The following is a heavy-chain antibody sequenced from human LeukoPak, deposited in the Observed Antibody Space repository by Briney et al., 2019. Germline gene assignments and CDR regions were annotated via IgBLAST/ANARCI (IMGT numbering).Heavy chain of an antibody. CDR3: AKAVVPAAEGPHWLDP. V-gene: IGHV3-23*01. J-gene: IGHJ5*02. CDR1: GFTFSSYA. Sequence: GGSLRLSCAASGFTFSSYAMSWVRQAPGKGLEWVSAISGSGGSTYYADSVKGRFTISRDNSKNTLYLQMNSLRAEDTAVYYCAKAVVPAAEGPHWLDPWGQGTLVTVSS. CDR2: ISGSGGST. D-gene: IGHD2-2*01.